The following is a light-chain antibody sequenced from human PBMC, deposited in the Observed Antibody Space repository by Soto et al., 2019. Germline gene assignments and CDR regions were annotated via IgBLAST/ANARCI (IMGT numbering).Light chain of an antibody. CDR2: EVT. J-gene: IGLJ2*01. V-gene: IGLV2-8*01. Sequence: QSALTQPPSASGSPGQSVTISFTGTSSDVGGYNFVSWYQQHPGKAPKLMIYEVTKRPSGVPDRFSGSKSGNTASLTVSGLQTEDEAVYYCSSYAGSNQAVVFGGGTQLTVL. CDR1: SSDVGGYNF. CDR3: SSYAGSNQAVV.